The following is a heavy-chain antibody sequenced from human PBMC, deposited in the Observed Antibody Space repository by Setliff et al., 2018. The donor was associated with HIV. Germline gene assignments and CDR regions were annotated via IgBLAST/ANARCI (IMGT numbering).Heavy chain of an antibody. Sequence: NPSETLSLTCTVSGDSISSCYWSWIRQPPGKGLEWIGYIYYSGRPNYKPSLKSRVSISVDTSTNQFSLKLSSVTAADTAVYSSARSTLGARGYAIPTPLEFDPWGQGTLVTVSS. CDR2: IYYSGRP. J-gene: IGHJ5*02. CDR3: ARSTLGARGYAIPTPLEFDP. CDR1: GDSISSCY. V-gene: IGHV4-59*01. D-gene: IGHD2-21*01.